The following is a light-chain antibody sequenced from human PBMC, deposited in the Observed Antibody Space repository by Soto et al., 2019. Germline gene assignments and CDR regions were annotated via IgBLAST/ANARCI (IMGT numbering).Light chain of an antibody. CDR3: QSYDSSLSGYVV. CDR2: GNS. J-gene: IGLJ2*01. Sequence: QLVLTHPPSVSGAPGQRVTISCTGSSSNIGAGYDVHWYQQLPGTAPKLLIYGNSNRPSGVPDRVSGSKSGTSASLAITGPQAKDEADYYCQSYDSSLSGYVVFGGVTKLT. CDR1: SSNIGAGYD. V-gene: IGLV1-40*01.